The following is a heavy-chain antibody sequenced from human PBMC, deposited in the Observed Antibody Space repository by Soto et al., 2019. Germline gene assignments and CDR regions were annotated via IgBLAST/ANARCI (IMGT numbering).Heavy chain of an antibody. D-gene: IGHD3-22*01. Sequence: QKQXVQSGPEVXXPXXXVXVSCXXXGLTXXXSAVQXXXXXXXXXXXXXGXXVVGSGNTNYAQDFQGRVTISRDMTTDTVYMELSSLRSEDSAVFFCAADVLTYDNGGYFFDGFDTWGQGTMVTVSS. J-gene: IGHJ3*02. CDR3: AADVLTYDNGGYFFDGFDT. CDR2: XVVGSGNT. CDR1: GLTXXXSA. V-gene: IGHV1-58*01.